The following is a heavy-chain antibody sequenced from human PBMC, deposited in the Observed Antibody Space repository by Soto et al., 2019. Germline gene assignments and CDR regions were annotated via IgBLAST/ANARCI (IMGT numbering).Heavy chain of an antibody. D-gene: IGHD6-6*01. CDR2: ISAYNGNT. J-gene: IGHJ5*02. CDR3: ARDRYSSSSGNWFDP. V-gene: IGHV1-18*01. CDR1: GYTFTSYG. Sequence: KVSCKASGYTFTSYGISWVRQAPGQGLEWMGWISAYNGNTNYAQKLQGRVTMTRDTSISTAYMELSRLRSDDTAVYYCARDRYSSSSGNWFDPWGQGTLVTVSS.